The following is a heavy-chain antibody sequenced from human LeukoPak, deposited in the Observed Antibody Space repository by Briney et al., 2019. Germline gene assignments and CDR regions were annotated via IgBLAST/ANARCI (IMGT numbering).Heavy chain of an antibody. Sequence: PSETLSLTCTVSGGSVSSGSYYWSWIRQPPGKGLEWIGYIYYSGSTNYNPSIKSRVTTSVDTSKNQFSLKLCSVTAADTAVYYCASTRKLLLDGHFYYGMDVWGQGTTVTVSS. CDR3: ASTRKLLLDGHFYYGMDV. D-gene: IGHD2-2*01. V-gene: IGHV4-61*01. CDR2: IYYSGST. J-gene: IGHJ6*02. CDR1: GGSVSSGSYY.